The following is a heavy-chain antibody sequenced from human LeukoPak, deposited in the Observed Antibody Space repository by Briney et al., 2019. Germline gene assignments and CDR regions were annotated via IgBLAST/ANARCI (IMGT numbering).Heavy chain of an antibody. V-gene: IGHV1-2*06. CDR3: ARGSSSHFITGTTYYYYYGMDV. D-gene: IGHD1-20*01. CDR1: GYTFTGYY. Sequence: ASVKVSCKASGYTFTGYYMHWVRRAPGQGLEWMGRINPNSGGTNYAQKFQGRVTMTRDTSISTAYMELSRLRSDDTAVYYCARGSSSHFITGTTYYYYYGMDVWGQGTTVTVSS. J-gene: IGHJ6*02. CDR2: INPNSGGT.